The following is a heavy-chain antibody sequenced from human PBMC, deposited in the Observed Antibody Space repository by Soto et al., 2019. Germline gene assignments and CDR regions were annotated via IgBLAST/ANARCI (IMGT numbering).Heavy chain of an antibody. J-gene: IGHJ4*02. CDR3: ARLGDDSSGYYDAY. V-gene: IGHV4-39*01. CDR1: GGSISSSSYY. CDR2: IYYSGST. Sequence: SETLSLTCTVSGGSISSSSYYWGWIRQPPGKGLEWIGSIYYSGSTYYNPSLKSRVTISVDTSKNQFSLKLSSVTAADTAVYYCARLGDDSSGYYDAYWRQGTLVTVSS. D-gene: IGHD3-22*01.